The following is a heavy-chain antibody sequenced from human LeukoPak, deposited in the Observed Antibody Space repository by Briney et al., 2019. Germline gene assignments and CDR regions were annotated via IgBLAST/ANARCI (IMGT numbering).Heavy chain of an antibody. CDR3: ARIGYSNWGDALDI. J-gene: IGHJ3*02. CDR1: GFTLSSYK. D-gene: IGHD6-13*01. V-gene: IGHV3-48*03. CDR2: ISDSGSTT. Sequence: GGSLRLSCAASGFTLSSYKMNWVRQAPGKGLEWISYISDSGSTTYYADSVKGRFSISRDNAKNSLYLQMNSLRAEDTAVYYCARIGYSNWGDALDIWGQGTMVTASS.